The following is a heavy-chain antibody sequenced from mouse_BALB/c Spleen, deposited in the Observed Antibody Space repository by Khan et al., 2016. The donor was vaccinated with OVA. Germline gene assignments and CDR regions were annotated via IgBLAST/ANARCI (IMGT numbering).Heavy chain of an antibody. J-gene: IGHJ2*01. Sequence: EVQLQESGPGLVKPSQSLSLTCTVTGYSITSGYGWNWLRPFPGNKLEWMGYISYSGSTNYNTSLKSRISITRDTSKNQFFLQFNSVTTEDTATYYCARTARIKYWCQGTTLTVSS. V-gene: IGHV3-2*02. CDR3: ARTARIKY. CDR1: GYSITSGYG. D-gene: IGHD1-2*01. CDR2: ISYSGST.